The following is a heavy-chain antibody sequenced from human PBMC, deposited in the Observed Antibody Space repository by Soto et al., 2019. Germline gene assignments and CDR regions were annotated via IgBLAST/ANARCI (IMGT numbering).Heavy chain of an antibody. V-gene: IGHV3-30-3*01. CDR1: GFTFSRYA. J-gene: IGHJ4*02. D-gene: IGHD1-1*01. CDR2: ISYDGSNK. CDR3: ARSSSRDLGVTTFDY. Sequence: SLRLSCAASGFTFSRYAMHWVRQAPGKGLEWVAVISYDGSNKYYADSVKGRFTISRDNSKNTLYLQMNSLRAEDTAVYYCARSSSRDLGVTTFDYWGQGTLVTVSS.